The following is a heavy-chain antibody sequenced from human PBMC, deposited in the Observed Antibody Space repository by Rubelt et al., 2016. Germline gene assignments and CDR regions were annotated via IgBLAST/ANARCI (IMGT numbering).Heavy chain of an antibody. CDR1: GFTVSNNY. D-gene: IGHD6-13*01. J-gene: IGHJ4*02. CDR2: TYGGGST. Sequence: EVQLVESGGGLVQPGGSLRLSCAASGFTVSNNYMSWVRQAPGKGLEWVSLTYGGGSTYCADAVKGGFTISRDNSKNTLYLQMNSLRAEDTALYYCARDSPSGYSTTWGQGTLVTVSS. CDR3: ARDSPSGYSTT. V-gene: IGHV3-66*01.